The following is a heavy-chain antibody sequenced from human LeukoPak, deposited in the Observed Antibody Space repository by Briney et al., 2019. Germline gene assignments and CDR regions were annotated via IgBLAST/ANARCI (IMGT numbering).Heavy chain of an antibody. CDR3: AKQESDLLTYYFDY. CDR2: ISGSGAIT. V-gene: IGHV3-23*01. D-gene: IGHD3-9*01. J-gene: IGHJ4*02. CDR1: GFTFSNYA. Sequence: PGGSLRLSCVASGFTFSNYAMSWVRQAPGKGLEWVSAISGSGAITYYADSVKGRFTISRDNSKNALYLQMNGLRAEDTAVYYCAKQESDLLTYYFDYWGQGTLVTVSS.